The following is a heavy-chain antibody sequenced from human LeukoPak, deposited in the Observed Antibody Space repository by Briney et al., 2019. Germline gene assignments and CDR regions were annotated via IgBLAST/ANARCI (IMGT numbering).Heavy chain of an antibody. CDR3: AREGTAGTNLNWFDP. D-gene: IGHD1-1*01. CDR1: GGSISSHY. CDR2: IYCSGST. V-gene: IGHV4-59*11. J-gene: IGHJ5*02. Sequence: SETLSLTCTVSGGSISSHYWSWFRQPPGKGLEWIGFIYCSGSTNYNPSLKSRVTISVDTSKNQFSLKLSAVTAADTAVYYCAREGTAGTNLNWFDPWGQGTLVTVSS.